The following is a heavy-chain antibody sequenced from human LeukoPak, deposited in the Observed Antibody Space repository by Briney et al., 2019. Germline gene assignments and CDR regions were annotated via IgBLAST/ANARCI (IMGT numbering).Heavy chain of an antibody. D-gene: IGHD1-1*01. J-gene: IGHJ4*02. CDR1: GGSISSSSYY. V-gene: IGHV4-61*03. CDR3: ARGERLGPDF. Sequence: SETLSLTCTVSGGSISSSSYYWSWIRQSPGKGLEWIGYIHYSGSSNYNPSLQSRVTISLDTSRGHFSLKLSSATAADTAVYYCARGERLGPDFWGQGTLVTVSS. CDR2: IHYSGSS.